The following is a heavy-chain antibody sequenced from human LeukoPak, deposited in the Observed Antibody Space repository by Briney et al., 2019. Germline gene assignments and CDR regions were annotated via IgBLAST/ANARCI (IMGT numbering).Heavy chain of an antibody. CDR1: GFTFGDYA. CDR2: IRSKAYGGTT. V-gene: IGHV3-49*04. J-gene: IGHJ4*02. Sequence: GGSLRLSCTASGFTFGDYAMTWVRQAPGKGLEWVGFIRSKAYGGTTEYAASVKGRFTISRDDSKSIAYLQTNSLKTEDTAVYYCTTGYDYGDSDFDYWGQGTLVTVSS. D-gene: IGHD4-17*01. CDR3: TTGYDYGDSDFDY.